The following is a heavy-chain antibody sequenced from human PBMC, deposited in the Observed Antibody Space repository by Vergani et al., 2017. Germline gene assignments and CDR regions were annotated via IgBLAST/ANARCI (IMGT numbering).Heavy chain of an antibody. V-gene: IGHV4-34*01. Sequence: QVQLQQWGAGLLKPSETLSLTCAVYGGSFSGYYWSWSRQPPGKGLEWIGEINHSGSTNYNPSLKSRVTISVDTSKNQFSLKLSSVTAADTAVYYCASCIAAPGLDVWGQGTTVTVSS. CDR1: GGSFSGYY. CDR3: ASCIAAPGLDV. D-gene: IGHD6-13*01. J-gene: IGHJ6*02. CDR2: INHSGST.